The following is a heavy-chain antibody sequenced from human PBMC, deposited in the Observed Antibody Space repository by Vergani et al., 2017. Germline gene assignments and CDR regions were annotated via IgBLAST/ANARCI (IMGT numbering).Heavy chain of an antibody. CDR2: IRYDGSNK. D-gene: IGHD6-13*01. J-gene: IGHJ4*02. V-gene: IGHV3-30*02. CDR1: GFIFSTYA. CDR3: AKEPAYSSRDEFDY. Sequence: VQLLESGGDLVQPGGSLRLSCTASGFIFSTYAMSWVRQAPGKGLEWVAFIRYDGSNKYYADSVKGRFTISRDNSKNTLYLQMNSLRAEDTAVYYCAKEPAYSSRDEFDYWGQGTLVTVSS.